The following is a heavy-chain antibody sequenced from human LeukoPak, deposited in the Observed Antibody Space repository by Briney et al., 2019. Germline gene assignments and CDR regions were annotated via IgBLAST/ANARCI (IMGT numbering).Heavy chain of an antibody. J-gene: IGHJ4*02. V-gene: IGHV3-23*01. D-gene: IGHD1-26*01. CDR3: AKQKVGGTVIRYFDY. Sequence: GGSLRLSCAASGFTFSSYAMNWVRQAPGKGLEWVSAISSRGDSTYYADSVKGRFTISRDNSKNTLYLQIDSLRVEDTAVYYCAKQKVGGTVIRYFDYWGQGTLATVSS. CDR2: ISSRGDST. CDR1: GFTFSSYA.